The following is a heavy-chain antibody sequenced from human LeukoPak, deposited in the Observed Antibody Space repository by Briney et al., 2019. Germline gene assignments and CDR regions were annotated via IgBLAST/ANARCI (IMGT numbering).Heavy chain of an antibody. D-gene: IGHD3-22*01. CDR1: GGTFSSYA. V-gene: IGHV1-69*04. J-gene: IGHJ4*02. CDR2: IIPILGIA. Sequence: GASVKVSCKASGGTFSSYAISWVRQAPGQGLEWMGRIIPILGIANYAQKFQGRVTITADKSTSTAYMELSSLRSEDTAVYYCARAGGKYYYDSSGYWGQGTLVTVSS. CDR3: ARAGGKYYYDSSGY.